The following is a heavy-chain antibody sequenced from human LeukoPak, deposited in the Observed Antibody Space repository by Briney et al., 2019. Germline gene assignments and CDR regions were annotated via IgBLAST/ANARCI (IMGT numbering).Heavy chain of an antibody. Sequence: GASVKVSCKASGYTFTSYAMHWVRQAPGQRLEWMGWINAGNGNTKYSQKFQGRVTITRDTSASTAYMELSGLRSEDTAVYYCARDLAPTVVTAIPSSLDEDDAFDIWGQGTMVTVSS. CDR3: ARDLAPTVVTAIPSSLDEDDAFDI. D-gene: IGHD2-21*02. V-gene: IGHV1-3*01. CDR2: INAGNGNT. CDR1: GYTFTSYA. J-gene: IGHJ3*02.